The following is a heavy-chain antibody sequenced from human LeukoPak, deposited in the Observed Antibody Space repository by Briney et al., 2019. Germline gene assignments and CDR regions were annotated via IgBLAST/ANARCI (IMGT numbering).Heavy chain of an antibody. CDR2: ISGSGGNT. V-gene: IGHV3-23*01. Sequence: GGSLRLSCAASGFTFTNYPMNWVRQAPGKGLEWVSDISGSGGNTHYADSVKGRFTISRDNSKNTLYLQMNSLRAEDTAIYYCARERITTTASDYWGQGTLVTVSS. J-gene: IGHJ4*02. D-gene: IGHD4-17*01. CDR3: ARERITTTASDY. CDR1: GFTFTNYP.